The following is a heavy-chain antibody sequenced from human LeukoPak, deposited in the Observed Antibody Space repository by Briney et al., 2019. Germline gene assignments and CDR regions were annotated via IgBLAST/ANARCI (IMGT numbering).Heavy chain of an antibody. Sequence: PGGSLRLSCAASGFTFSSYAMSWVRQAPGKGLEWVSAISGSGGSTYYADSVKGRFTISRDNSKNTLYLKMNSLRAEDTAVYYCAKDRGDYDILTGYYGHYFDYWGQGTLVTVSS. D-gene: IGHD3-9*01. CDR3: AKDRGDYDILTGYYGHYFDY. CDR2: ISGSGGST. J-gene: IGHJ4*02. CDR1: GFTFSSYA. V-gene: IGHV3-23*01.